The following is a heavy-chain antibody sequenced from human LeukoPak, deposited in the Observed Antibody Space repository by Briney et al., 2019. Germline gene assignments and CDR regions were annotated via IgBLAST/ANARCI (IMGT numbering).Heavy chain of an antibody. J-gene: IGHJ4*02. CDR2: IGGRDDGA. Sequence: GGSLRLSCAASGFTFSSYAMSWVRQAPGKGLEWVSTIGGRDDGAYYADSVKGRFTISRDSSKNTLYLQMKNLRAEDTAVYYCAKLHFGLIIYFDYWGQGTLVTVSS. D-gene: IGHD3/OR15-3a*01. CDR3: AKLHFGLIIYFDY. CDR1: GFTFSSYA. V-gene: IGHV3-23*01.